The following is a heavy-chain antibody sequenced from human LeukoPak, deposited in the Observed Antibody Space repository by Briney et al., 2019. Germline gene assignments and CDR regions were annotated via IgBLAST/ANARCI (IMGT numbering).Heavy chain of an antibody. J-gene: IGHJ3*02. V-gene: IGHV3-66*01. CDR2: IYSGGDT. Sequence: PGGSLRLSCAASGFTVRSNYMSWVRQTPGRGLEWLSIIYSGGDTYYPDSLKGRFTISRDNSRNTLYLQVNSLRVEDTAVYYCARVAVTASSDAFDIWGQGTMVTVSS. D-gene: IGHD2-21*02. CDR1: GFTVRSNY. CDR3: ARVAVTASSDAFDI.